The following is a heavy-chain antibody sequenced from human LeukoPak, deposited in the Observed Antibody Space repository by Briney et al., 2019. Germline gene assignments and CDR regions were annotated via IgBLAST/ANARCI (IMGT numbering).Heavy chain of an antibody. CDR2: IWYDGSNK. CDR3: ARFSLTSSWSPFDY. D-gene: IGHD6-13*01. Sequence: GGSLRLSCEASGFTFSNYAMHWVRQAPGKGLEWVAVIWYDGSNKYYADSVKGRLTISRDNSKNTLYLQMNSLRAEDTAVYYCARFSLTSSWSPFDYWGQGTLVTVSS. J-gene: IGHJ4*02. V-gene: IGHV3-33*08. CDR1: GFTFSNYA.